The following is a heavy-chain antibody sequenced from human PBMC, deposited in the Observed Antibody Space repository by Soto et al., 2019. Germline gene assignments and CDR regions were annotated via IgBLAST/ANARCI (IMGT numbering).Heavy chain of an antibody. Sequence: GASVKVSCKASGGTFSSYAISWVRQAPGQGLEWMGGIIPIFGTANYAQKFQGRVTITADESTSTAYMELSSLRSEDTAVYYCARLSVAGPYADGMDVWAKGPRSPSP. CDR1: GGTFSSYA. CDR2: IIPIFGTA. J-gene: IGHJ6*02. CDR3: ARLSVAGPYADGMDV. D-gene: IGHD6-19*01. V-gene: IGHV1-69*13.